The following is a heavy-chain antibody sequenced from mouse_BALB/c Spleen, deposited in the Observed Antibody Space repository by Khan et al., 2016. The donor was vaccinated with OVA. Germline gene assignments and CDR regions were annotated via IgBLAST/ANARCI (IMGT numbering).Heavy chain of an antibody. CDR1: GFSLTTYG. Sequence: VQLQESGPGLVAPSQSLSITCTVSGFSLTTYGVHWVRQPPGKGLEWLGIMWAGGNTNYNSALMSRLSITKDNSKRQVFLKVNSLQTDDTAMYYCARPYYGSAWFAYWGQGTLVTVSA. V-gene: IGHV2-9*02. CDR2: MWAGGNT. D-gene: IGHD1-1*01. J-gene: IGHJ3*01. CDR3: ARPYYGSAWFAY.